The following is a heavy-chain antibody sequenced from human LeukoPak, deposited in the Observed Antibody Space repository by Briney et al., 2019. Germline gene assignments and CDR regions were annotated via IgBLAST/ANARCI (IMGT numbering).Heavy chain of an antibody. V-gene: IGHV3-53*01. D-gene: IGHD3/OR15-3a*01. J-gene: IGHJ3*02. CDR3: AREGLDYLRAFDI. Sequence: GGSLRLSCAASGFTVSSNYMSWVRQAPGKGLEWVSVIYSGGSTYYADSVKGRLTISRDNSKNTLYLQMNSLRAEDTAVYYCAREGLDYLRAFDIWGQGTMVTVSS. CDR2: IYSGGST. CDR1: GFTVSSNY.